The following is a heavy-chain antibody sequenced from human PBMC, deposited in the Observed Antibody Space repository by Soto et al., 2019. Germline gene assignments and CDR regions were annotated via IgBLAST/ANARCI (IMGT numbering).Heavy chain of an antibody. Sequence: QVQLVESGGGVVQPGRSLRLSCAASGFTFSSYGMHWVRKAPGKGLEWVAVISYDGSIKYYADSVKGRFTISRDNSRDMVYLQMNSLRAEDSAVYYCARVRYSAYEGVLVGMDVWGQAITFTVSS. D-gene: IGHD5-12*01. J-gene: IGHJ6*02. V-gene: IGHV3-30-3*01. CDR3: ARVRYSAYEGVLVGMDV. CDR1: GFTFSSYG. CDR2: ISYDGSIK.